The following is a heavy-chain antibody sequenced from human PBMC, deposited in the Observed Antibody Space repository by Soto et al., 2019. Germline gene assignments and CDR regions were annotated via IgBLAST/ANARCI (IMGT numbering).Heavy chain of an antibody. J-gene: IGHJ5*02. Sequence: GASVKVSCKASGGTFSSYTISWVRQAPGQGLEWMGRIIPILGIANYAQKFQGRVTITADKSTSTAYMELSSLRSEDTAVHYCARDRLSHYYDSSGYNFDPWGQGTLVTVSS. D-gene: IGHD3-22*01. V-gene: IGHV1-69*04. CDR2: IIPILGIA. CDR1: GGTFSSYT. CDR3: ARDRLSHYYDSSGYNFDP.